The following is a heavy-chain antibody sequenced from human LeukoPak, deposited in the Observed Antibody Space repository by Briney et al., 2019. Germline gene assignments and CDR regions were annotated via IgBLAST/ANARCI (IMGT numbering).Heavy chain of an antibody. J-gene: IGHJ4*02. CDR2: INGGGSS. Sequence: SGGSLRLPCAASGFTFNNYAMTCVRQAPGKGREWVSVINGGGSSYYADSVKGRFTVSRDNSKNTLYLQMNSLRDEDTAVYYCAKGQGYNYGDSIDYWGQGTLVTVSS. V-gene: IGHV3-23*01. CDR1: GFTFNNYA. D-gene: IGHD5-18*01. CDR3: AKGQGYNYGDSIDY.